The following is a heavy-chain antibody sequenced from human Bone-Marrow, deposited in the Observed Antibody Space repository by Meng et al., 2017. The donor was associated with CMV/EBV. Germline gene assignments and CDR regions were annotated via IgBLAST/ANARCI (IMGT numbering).Heavy chain of an antibody. CDR2: ISYDGSNK. CDR3: ARGCSSTSCYNHDAFDI. CDR1: GFTFSSYA. Sequence: GGSLRLSCAASGFTFSSYAMHWVRQAPGKGLEWVAVISYDGSNKYYADSVKGRFTISRDNSKNTLYLQMNSLRAEDTAVYYCARGCSSTSCYNHDAFDIWGQGTMVTVSS. V-gene: IGHV3-30-3*01. D-gene: IGHD2-2*02. J-gene: IGHJ3*02.